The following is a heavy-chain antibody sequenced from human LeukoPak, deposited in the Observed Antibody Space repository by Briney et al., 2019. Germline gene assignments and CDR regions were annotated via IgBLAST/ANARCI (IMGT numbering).Heavy chain of an antibody. CDR2: IKQDGSEK. CDR3: ARDQPVNYYGSGSYYYYMDV. V-gene: IGHV3-7*01. J-gene: IGHJ6*03. Sequence: GGSLRLSCAASGFTFSSYWMSWVRQAPGKGLEWVANIKQDGSEKYYVDSVKGRFTISRDNAKNSLYLQMNSLRAEDTAVYYCARDQPVNYYGSGSYYYYMDVWGKGTTVTVSS. D-gene: IGHD3-10*01. CDR1: GFTFSSYW.